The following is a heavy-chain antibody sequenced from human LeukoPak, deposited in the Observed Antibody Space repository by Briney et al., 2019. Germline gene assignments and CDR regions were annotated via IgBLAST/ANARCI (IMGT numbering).Heavy chain of an antibody. V-gene: IGHV3-21*01. CDR1: GFTFSSYS. CDR3: ARDPLRYFDWSPGDYFDY. D-gene: IGHD3-9*01. CDR2: ISSSSSYI. J-gene: IGHJ4*02. Sequence: GGSLRLSCAASGFTFSSYSMNWVRQAPGKGLEWVSSISSSSSYIYYADPVKGRFTISRDNAKNSLYLQMNSLRAEDTAVYYCARDPLRYFDWSPGDYFDYWGQGTLVTVSS.